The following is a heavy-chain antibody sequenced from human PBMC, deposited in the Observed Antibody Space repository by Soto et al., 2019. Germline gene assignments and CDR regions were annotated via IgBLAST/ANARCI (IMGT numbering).Heavy chain of an antibody. CDR1: GGSISSGGYY. D-gene: IGHD6-13*01. V-gene: IGHV4-31*03. J-gene: IGHJ6*02. CDR2: IYYSGST. Sequence: QVQLQESGPGLVKPSQPLSLTCTVSGGSISSGGYYWSWIRQHPGKGLEWIGYIYYSGSTYYNPSRNRRVTISVDTSKNQFALKLSSVTAADTAVYYCAGSSRRVAAAGTVIYYYYYGMDFWVQGTTVTVSS. CDR3: AGSSRRVAAAGTVIYYYYYGMDF.